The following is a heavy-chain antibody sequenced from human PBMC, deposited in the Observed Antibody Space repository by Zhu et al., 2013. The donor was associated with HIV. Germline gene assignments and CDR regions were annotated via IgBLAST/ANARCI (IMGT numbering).Heavy chain of an antibody. D-gene: IGHD6-19*01. J-gene: IGHJ4*02. CDR3: AKEITPQSSNGWPFDY. CDR2: ISFDGRVT. Sequence: QVQLQQWGAGLLKPSETLSLSCSVSGGSFSGYYWSWIRQAPGKGLEWVAVISFDGRVTYYADSVKGRFTISRDNSKNTLHLQVNSLRPEDTAVYYCAKEITPQSSNGWPFDYWAREPWSPSPQ. CDR1: GGSFSGYY. V-gene: IGHV3-30*18.